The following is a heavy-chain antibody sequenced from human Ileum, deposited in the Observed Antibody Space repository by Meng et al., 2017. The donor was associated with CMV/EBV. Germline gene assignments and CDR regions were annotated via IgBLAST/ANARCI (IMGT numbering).Heavy chain of an antibody. CDR1: GSISSGGYY. V-gene: IGHV4-31*02. CDR2: IYYSGST. D-gene: IGHD3-3*01. CDR3: ARGRRGLRFLFNKFDP. Sequence: GSISSGGYYWSWIRQHPGKGLEWIGYIYYSGSTYYNPSLKSRVTISVDTSKNQFSLKLSSVTAADTAVYYCARGRRGLRFLFNKFDPWGQGTLVTVSS. J-gene: IGHJ5*02.